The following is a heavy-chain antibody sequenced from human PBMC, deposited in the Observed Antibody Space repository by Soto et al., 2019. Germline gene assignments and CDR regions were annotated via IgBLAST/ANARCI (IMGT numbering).Heavy chain of an antibody. CDR3: ARIFGYCSGGTCYSGGNAFNI. Sequence: SETLSLTCTVSGGSITNYYWSWIRQPPGKGLEWIGYIYHSGSTKYNPSLGSRVTISVDTFKNQFSLQLSSLTAADTAVYYCARIFGYCSGGTCYSGGNAFNIWGQGTMVTVSS. J-gene: IGHJ3*02. CDR1: GGSITNYY. V-gene: IGHV4-59*08. D-gene: IGHD2-15*01. CDR2: IYHSGST.